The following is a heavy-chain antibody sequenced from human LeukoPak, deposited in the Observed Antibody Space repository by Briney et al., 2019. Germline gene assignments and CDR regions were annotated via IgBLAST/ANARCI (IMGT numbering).Heavy chain of an antibody. Sequence: PGGSLRLSCAASGFTFSSYSMNWVRQASGKGLEWVSSISSSSSYIYYAGSVKGRFTISRDNAKNSLYLQMNSLRAGDTAVYYCARAWYYYDSSGYNDYWGQGTLVTVSS. CDR3: ARAWYYYDSSGYNDY. CDR2: ISSSSSYI. J-gene: IGHJ4*02. CDR1: GFTFSSYS. V-gene: IGHV3-21*01. D-gene: IGHD3-22*01.